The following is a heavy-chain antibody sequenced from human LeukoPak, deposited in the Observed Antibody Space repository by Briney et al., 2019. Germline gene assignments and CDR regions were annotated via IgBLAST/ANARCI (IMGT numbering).Heavy chain of an antibody. V-gene: IGHV3-30*18. J-gene: IGHJ4*02. CDR1: GFTFSSYG. CDR3: AKDAHSSGWYLTASFFDC. D-gene: IGHD6-19*01. Sequence: GGSLRLSCAASGFTFSSYGMHWVRQAPGKGLEWVAVISYDGSNKYYADSVKGRFTISRDNSKNTLYLQMNSLRAEDAAVYYCAKDAHSSGWYLTASFFDCWGQGTLVTVSS. CDR2: ISYDGSNK.